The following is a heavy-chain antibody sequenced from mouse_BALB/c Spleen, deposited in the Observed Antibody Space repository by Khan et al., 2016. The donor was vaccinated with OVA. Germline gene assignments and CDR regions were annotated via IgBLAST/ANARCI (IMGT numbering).Heavy chain of an antibody. J-gene: IGHJ3*01. Sequence: QVQLKQSVAELMKPGASVKISCKASGYTFSSYWIEWVKQRPGHGLEWIGEILPGSGTNNFTEKFRGKATFAAATSSNTAYMQLSSLTSEDSAVYYCTRGNYYGSTSWFGYWGQGTLVTVSA. CDR1: GYTFSSYW. CDR3: TRGNYYGSTSWFGY. CDR2: ILPGSGTN. V-gene: IGHV1-9*01. D-gene: IGHD1-1*01.